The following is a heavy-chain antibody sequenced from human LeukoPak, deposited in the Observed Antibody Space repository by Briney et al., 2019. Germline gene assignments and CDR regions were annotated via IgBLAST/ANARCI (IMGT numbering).Heavy chain of an antibody. Sequence: PGGSLRLSCAASGFTFSSYSMNWVRQAPGKGLEWVSSISSSSSYIYYADSVKGRFTISRDNAKNSLYLQMNSLRAEDTAVYYCARADGIAAAGTAGWFDPWGQGTLVTVSS. D-gene: IGHD6-13*01. J-gene: IGHJ5*02. V-gene: IGHV3-21*01. CDR3: ARADGIAAAGTAGWFDP. CDR2: ISSSSSYI. CDR1: GFTFSSYS.